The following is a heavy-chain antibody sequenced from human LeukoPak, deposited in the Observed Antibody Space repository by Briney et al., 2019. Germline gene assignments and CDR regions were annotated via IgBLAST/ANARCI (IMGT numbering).Heavy chain of an antibody. Sequence: GESLEISCKGSGYSFPSNWIGWVRQMPGKGLEWMGIIYPGDSDTRYSPSFQGQVTISADKSIFTAYLQWSSLKASDNAMSYCARRSSIGTRLFDYWGQGTLVTVSS. CDR3: ARRSSIGTRLFDY. CDR2: IYPGDSDT. J-gene: IGHJ4*02. V-gene: IGHV5-51*01. CDR1: GYSFPSNW. D-gene: IGHD6-6*01.